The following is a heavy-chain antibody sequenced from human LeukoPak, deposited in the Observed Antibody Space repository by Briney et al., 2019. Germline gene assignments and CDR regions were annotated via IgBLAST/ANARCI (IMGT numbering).Heavy chain of an antibody. CDR2: ITSKSTTI. J-gene: IGHJ4*02. V-gene: IGHV3-48*01. CDR1: GFTFSIYS. D-gene: IGHD2-15*01. CDR3: ARERGYCAGDSCYGFDY. Sequence: GGSLRLSCAASGFTFSIYSMDWVRQAPGKGLEWVSKITSKSTTIYYADSVKGRFTISRDNAKNSLYLQMNSLRAEDTAVCYCARERGYCAGDSCYGFDYWGQGILVTVSS.